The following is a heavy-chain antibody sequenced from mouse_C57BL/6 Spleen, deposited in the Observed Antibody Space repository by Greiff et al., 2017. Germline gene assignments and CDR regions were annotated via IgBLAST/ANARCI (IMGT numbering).Heavy chain of an antibody. J-gene: IGHJ4*01. D-gene: IGHD2-13*01. V-gene: IGHV5-17*01. CDR2: ISSGSSTI. Sequence: EVHLVESGGGLVKPGGSLKLSCAASGYTFSDYGMHWVRQAPEKGLEWVAYISSGSSTIYYADTVKGRVTISRDNAKNTLFLQMTSLRSEDTAMYYCARRLQQYYAMDYWGQGTSVTVSS. CDR3: ARRLQQYYAMDY. CDR1: GYTFSDYG.